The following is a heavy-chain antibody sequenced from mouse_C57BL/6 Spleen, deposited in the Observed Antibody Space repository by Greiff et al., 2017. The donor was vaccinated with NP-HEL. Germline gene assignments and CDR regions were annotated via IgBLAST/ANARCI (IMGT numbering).Heavy chain of an antibody. CDR2: IYPGDGDT. CDR1: GYAFSSSW. J-gene: IGHJ2*01. CDR3: ARDDYYGSTDY. Sequence: VQLQQSGPELVKPGASVKISCKASGYAFSSSWMNWVKQRPGKGLEWIGRIYPGDGDTNYNGKFKGKATLTADKSSSTAYMQLSSLTSEDSAVYFCARDDYYGSTDYWGQSTTLTVSS. V-gene: IGHV1-82*01. D-gene: IGHD1-1*01.